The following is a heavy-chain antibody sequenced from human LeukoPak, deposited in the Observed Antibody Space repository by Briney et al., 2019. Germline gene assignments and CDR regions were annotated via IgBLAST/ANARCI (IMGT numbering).Heavy chain of an antibody. J-gene: IGHJ5*02. Sequence: GGSLRLSCTGSGFTLSGFWMHWLRQAPGKGLMWVSRINSDGSGTSYADSVKGRFTISRDNANNTLYLRMDSLRAEDTAVYYCARDKTTSFDPWGQGTLVTVSS. CDR3: ARDKTTSFDP. D-gene: IGHD4-17*01. V-gene: IGHV3-74*01. CDR1: GFTLSGFW. CDR2: INSDGSGT.